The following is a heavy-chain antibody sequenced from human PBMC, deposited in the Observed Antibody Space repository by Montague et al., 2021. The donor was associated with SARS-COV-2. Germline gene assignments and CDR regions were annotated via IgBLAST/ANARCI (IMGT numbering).Heavy chain of an antibody. CDR1: GDSISNYY. D-gene: IGHD3-9*01. V-gene: IGHV4-59*08. CDR3: ARLPYILPGYAYFDF. J-gene: IGHJ4*02. CDR2: IYYSGST. Sequence: SETLSLTCTVSGDSISNYYWSWIRRPPGKGPEWLGYIYYSGSTNYNHSLKSRVTISVDTSKNQFSLRLSSVTAADTAVYYCARLPYILPGYAYFDFWGQGSLVIVSS.